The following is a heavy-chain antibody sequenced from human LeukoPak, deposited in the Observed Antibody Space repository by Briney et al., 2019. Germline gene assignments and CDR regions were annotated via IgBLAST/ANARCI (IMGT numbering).Heavy chain of an antibody. CDR3: ARDLGGSYYDY. D-gene: IGHD1-26*01. V-gene: IGHV4-38-2*02. Sequence: SETLSLTCTVSGYSITSAYYWGWIRQPPGKGLEWIGSFFLKGSTYYNPSLKSRVTISVDTSKNQFSLKLSSVTAADTAVYYCARDLGGSYYDYWGQGTLVTVSS. CDR2: FFLKGST. J-gene: IGHJ4*02. CDR1: GYSITSAYY.